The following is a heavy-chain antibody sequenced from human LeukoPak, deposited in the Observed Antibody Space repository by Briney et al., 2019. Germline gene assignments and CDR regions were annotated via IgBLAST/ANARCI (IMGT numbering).Heavy chain of an antibody. V-gene: IGHV3-21*04. J-gene: IGHJ4*02. CDR2: ITRDSIYT. Sequence: PGGSLRLSCAASGFTFSNYNMNWVRQTPGKGLEWVSSITRDSIYTFYADSVKGRFTISRDDAKNSLSLQMNSLRAEDTAVYYCAKEGSGYSYGTHIDYWGQGTLVTVSS. D-gene: IGHD5-18*01. CDR1: GFTFSNYN. CDR3: AKEGSGYSYGTHIDY.